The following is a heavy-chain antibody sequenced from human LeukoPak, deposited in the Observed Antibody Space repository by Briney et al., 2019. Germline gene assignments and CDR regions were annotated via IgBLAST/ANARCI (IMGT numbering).Heavy chain of an antibody. CDR3: ARDRDRMVQGVTALFDY. V-gene: IGHV1-18*04. CDR2: ISGSNGNT. Sequence: ASVKVSCKTSGYTFTTYGISWVRQAPGQGLEWMGWISGSNGNTKYAQKVQGGVTMTTDTSTTTAYMEVRSLRSDDTAVYYCARDRDRMVQGVTALFDYWGQGTLVTVSS. D-gene: IGHD3-10*01. J-gene: IGHJ4*02. CDR1: GYTFTTYG.